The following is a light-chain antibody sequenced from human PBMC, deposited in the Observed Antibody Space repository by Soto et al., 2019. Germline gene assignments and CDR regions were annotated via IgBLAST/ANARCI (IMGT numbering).Light chain of an antibody. CDR2: EGG. V-gene: IGLV2-23*01. Sequence: QSVLTQPASVSGSPGQSITISCTGTSSDVGNYNLVSWYQQYPGKAPKLMIYEGGKRLSGVSNRFSGSKSGNTASLTISGLQAEDEADYYCCSFALRSTLIFGGGTKVTVL. CDR3: CSFALRSTLI. CDR1: SSDVGNYNL. J-gene: IGLJ2*01.